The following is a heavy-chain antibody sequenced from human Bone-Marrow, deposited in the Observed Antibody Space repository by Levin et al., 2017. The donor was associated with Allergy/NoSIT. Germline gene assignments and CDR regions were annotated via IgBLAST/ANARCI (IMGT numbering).Heavy chain of an antibody. Sequence: PGGSLRLSCAASGFTFSSYGMHWVRQAPGKGLEWVAVISYDGSNKYYADSVKGRFTISRDSSKNTLYLQMNSLRAEDTAVYYCAKDFSSDSSGWLLYYFDYWGQGTLVTVSA. CDR1: GFTFSSYG. CDR2: ISYDGSNK. D-gene: IGHD6-19*01. J-gene: IGHJ4*02. CDR3: AKDFSSDSSGWLLYYFDY. V-gene: IGHV3-30*18.